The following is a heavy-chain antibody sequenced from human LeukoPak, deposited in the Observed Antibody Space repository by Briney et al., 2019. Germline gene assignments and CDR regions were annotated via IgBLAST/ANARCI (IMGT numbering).Heavy chain of an antibody. V-gene: IGHV3-21*01. D-gene: IGHD2-15*01. CDR2: ISSSSSYI. CDR3: ARDSCSGGSCYLYYFDY. Sequence: GGSLRLACAASGFTFSSYTMNWVRQPPGKGLEWVSSISSSSSYIYYADSVKGRFTISRDNAKNSLYLQMNSLRAEDTAVYYCARDSCSGGSCYLYYFDYWGQGTLVTVSS. J-gene: IGHJ4*02. CDR1: GFTFSSYT.